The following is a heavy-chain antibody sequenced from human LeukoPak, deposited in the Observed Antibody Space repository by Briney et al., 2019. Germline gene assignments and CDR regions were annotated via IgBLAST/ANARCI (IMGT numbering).Heavy chain of an antibody. CDR3: ARDLRAGYSSSTAPFDY. J-gene: IGHJ4*02. V-gene: IGHV3-48*04. Sequence: GGSLRLSCAAPGFTFSSYAMSWVRQAPGKGLEWISYISSTSSTIYYADSVKGRFTISRDNAKNSLYLQMNSLRAEDTAVYYCARDLRAGYSSSTAPFDYWGQGTLVTVSS. CDR1: GFTFSSYA. CDR2: ISSTSSTI. D-gene: IGHD5-18*01.